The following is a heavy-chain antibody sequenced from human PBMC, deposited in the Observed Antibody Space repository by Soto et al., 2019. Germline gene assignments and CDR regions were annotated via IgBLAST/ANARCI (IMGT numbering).Heavy chain of an antibody. D-gene: IGHD6-6*01. CDR2: IYYSGST. CDR3: ARADRIAARLFDY. CDR1: GGSISSYY. V-gene: IGHV4-59*01. Sequence: SETLSLTCTVSGGSISSYYWSCIRQPPGKGLEWIGYIYYSGSTNYNPSLKSRVTISVDTSKNQFSLKLSSVTAADTAVYYCARADRIAARLFDYWGQGTLVTVSS. J-gene: IGHJ4*02.